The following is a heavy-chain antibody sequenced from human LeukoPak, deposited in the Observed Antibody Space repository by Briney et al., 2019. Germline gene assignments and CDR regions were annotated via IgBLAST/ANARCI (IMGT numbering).Heavy chain of an antibody. D-gene: IGHD2-2*01. CDR3: AKSGYQLLAGNWFDP. CDR2: ISGSGGST. J-gene: IGHJ5*02. V-gene: IGHV3-23*01. CDR1: GFTFSSYA. Sequence: GGSLRLSCAASGFTFSSYAMSWVRQAPGKGLEWVSAISGSGGSTYYADSVKGRFTISRDNSRNTLDLQMNSLRPEDTAVYYCAKSGYQLLAGNWFDPWGQGTLVTVSS.